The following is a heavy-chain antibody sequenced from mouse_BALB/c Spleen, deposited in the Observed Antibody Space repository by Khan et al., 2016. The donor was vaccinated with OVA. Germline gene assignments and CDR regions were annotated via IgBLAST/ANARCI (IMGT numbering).Heavy chain of an antibody. CDR2: IDPANGNT. CDR3: ASHYYGPFAY. D-gene: IGHD1-2*01. V-gene: IGHV14-3*02. CDR1: GFNIKDTY. Sequence: EVQLQQSGAELVKPGASVKLSCTASGFNIKDTYMHWVKQRPEQGLEWIGRIDPANGNTKYDPKFQGKATITADTSSNTAYLQLSSLTSADTAVYYCASHYYGPFAYWGQGTLVTVSA. J-gene: IGHJ3*01.